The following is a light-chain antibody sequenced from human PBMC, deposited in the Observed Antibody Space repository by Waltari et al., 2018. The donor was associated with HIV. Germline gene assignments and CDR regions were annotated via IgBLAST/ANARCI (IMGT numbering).Light chain of an antibody. V-gene: IGLV2-14*01. CDR3: SSYTGDNSVL. CDR2: EVS. CDR1: SSDVGAYNF. J-gene: IGLJ3*02. Sequence: SSDVGAYNFVSWYQQHPGKAPKVLIHEVSNRPSGVSNRFSASKSGNTASLTISGLQAEDEADYYCSSYTGDNSVLFGGGTKLSVV.